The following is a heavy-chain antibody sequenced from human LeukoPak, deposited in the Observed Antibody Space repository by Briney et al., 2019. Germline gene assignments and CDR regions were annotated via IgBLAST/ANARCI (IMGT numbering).Heavy chain of an antibody. CDR1: GFTFSTYW. CDR2: INQDASEI. J-gene: IGHJ4*02. D-gene: IGHD2-21*02. V-gene: IGHV3-7*01. CDR3: ATDRDNSDWQKRFDS. Sequence: PGGSLRLSCAASGFTFSTYWMNWYRQAPGKGLEWVGNINQDASEINYVDPVRGRFTISRDNAKNSLHLQMNGLRAEDTAVYYCATDRDNSDWQKRFDSWGQGTLVTVTP.